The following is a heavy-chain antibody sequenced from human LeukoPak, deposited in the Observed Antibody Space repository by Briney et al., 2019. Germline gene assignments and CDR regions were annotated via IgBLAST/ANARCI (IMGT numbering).Heavy chain of an antibody. CDR1: GVTFSSYA. Sequence: GGSLRLSCAASGVTFSSYAMSGVRQAPGKGLEWGSAISGSGSSTFYADSVRGRFTISRDNSKNTLYLRLNSLRAEDTAIYYCAKGVWTDYTITHFDYWGQGTLVTVSS. V-gene: IGHV3-23*01. CDR2: ISGSGSST. CDR3: AKGVWTDYTITHFDY. J-gene: IGHJ4*02. D-gene: IGHD3/OR15-3a*01.